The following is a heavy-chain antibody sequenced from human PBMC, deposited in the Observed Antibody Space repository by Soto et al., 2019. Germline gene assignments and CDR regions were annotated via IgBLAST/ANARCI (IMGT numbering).Heavy chain of an antibody. V-gene: IGHV3-21*06. J-gene: IGHJ4*02. Sequence: EEHLLESGGDLVQPGGSLRLSCAASGFTFTRYSMNWVRQAPGKGLEWVSSISSTTNYIYYGDPMKGRFTISRDNAKNTLFLEMNSLRAEDTAVYYCAIESEDLISNFHYWGQGSLVSGSS. CDR1: GFTFTRYS. CDR2: ISSTTNYI. CDR3: AIESEDLISNFHY.